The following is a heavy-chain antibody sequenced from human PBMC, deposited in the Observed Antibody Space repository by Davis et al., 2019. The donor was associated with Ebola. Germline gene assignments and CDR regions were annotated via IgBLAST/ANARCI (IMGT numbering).Heavy chain of an antibody. V-gene: IGHV3-33*01. CDR3: ARDAVLRDGYNPTFDY. CDR2: IWYDGSNK. CDR1: GFTFSSYG. D-gene: IGHD5-24*01. Sequence: GESLKISCAASGFTFSSYGMHWVRQAPGKGLEGVAVIWYDGSNKYYADSVKGRFTISRDNSKKTLYLQMNSLRAEDTAVYYCARDAVLRDGYNPTFDYWGQGTLVTVSS. J-gene: IGHJ4*02.